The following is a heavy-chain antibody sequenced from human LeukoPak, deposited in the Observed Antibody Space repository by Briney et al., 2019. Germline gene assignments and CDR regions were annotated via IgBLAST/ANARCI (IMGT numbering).Heavy chain of an antibody. CDR2: ISSSSSTI. J-gene: IGHJ4*02. D-gene: IGHD2-21*02. CDR1: GFTFSRYS. Sequence: GGSLRLSCAASGFTFSRYSMNWVRQAPGKGLEWVSYISSSSSTIYYADSVKGRFTISRDNAKNSLYLQMNSLRAEDTAVYYCARDRYCGGDCCSWFDYWGQGTLVTVSS. CDR3: ARDRYCGGDCCSWFDY. V-gene: IGHV3-48*01.